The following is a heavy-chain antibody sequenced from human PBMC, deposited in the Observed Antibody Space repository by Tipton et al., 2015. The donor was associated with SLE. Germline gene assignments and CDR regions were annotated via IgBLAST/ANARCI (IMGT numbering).Heavy chain of an antibody. J-gene: IGHJ4*02. D-gene: IGHD6-13*01. Sequence: LSLTCAVSGGSISSGDNYWSWIRQPPGKGLEWIGYIYYSGSTYYNPSLKSRVTISLDTSKNQFSLNLTSVTAADTAVYYCARDGDSSWFYYWGQGTLVTVSS. CDR1: GGSISSGDNY. CDR3: ARDGDSSWFYY. CDR2: IYYSGST. V-gene: IGHV4-30-4*01.